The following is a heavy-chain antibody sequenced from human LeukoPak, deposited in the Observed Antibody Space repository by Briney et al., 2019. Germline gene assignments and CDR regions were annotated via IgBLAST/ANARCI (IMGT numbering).Heavy chain of an antibody. CDR3: ARAGFSAFDI. J-gene: IGHJ3*02. Sequence: SETLSLTCTVSGGSISSGSYYWSWIRQPAGKGLEWIGRIYTSGSTNYNPSLKSRVTISVDTSKNQFSLKLSSVTAADTAVYYCARAGFSAFDIWGQGTMVTVSS. CDR1: GGSISSGSYY. V-gene: IGHV4-61*02. CDR2: IYTSGST. D-gene: IGHD3-10*01.